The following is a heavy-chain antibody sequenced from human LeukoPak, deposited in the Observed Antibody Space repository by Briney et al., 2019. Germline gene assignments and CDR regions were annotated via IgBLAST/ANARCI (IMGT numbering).Heavy chain of an antibody. CDR1: GFTFSDYY. V-gene: IGHV3-11*04. J-gene: IGHJ4*02. CDR3: ATESIAARHDY. Sequence: GGSLRLSCAASGFTFSDYYMSWIRQAPGKGLEWVSYISSSSSTIYYADSVKGRFTISRDNAKNSLYPQMNSLRDEDTAVYYCATESIAARHDYWGQGTLVTVSS. CDR2: ISSSSSTI. D-gene: IGHD6-6*01.